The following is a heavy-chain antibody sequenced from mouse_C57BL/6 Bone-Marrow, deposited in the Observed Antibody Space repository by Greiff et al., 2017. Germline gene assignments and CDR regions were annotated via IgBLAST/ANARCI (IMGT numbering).Heavy chain of an antibody. CDR3: ARGYDYDYAMDY. Sequence: EVQLQQSGPELVKPGASVKISCKASGYSFTDYNMNWVKQSNGKSLEWLGVINPNYGTTSYNQKFKGKGTLTVDQSYSTAYMQLNSLTSEDSAVYYCARGYDYDYAMDYWGQGTSVTVSS. CDR1: GYSFTDYN. V-gene: IGHV1-39*01. CDR2: INPNYGTT. D-gene: IGHD2-4*01. J-gene: IGHJ4*01.